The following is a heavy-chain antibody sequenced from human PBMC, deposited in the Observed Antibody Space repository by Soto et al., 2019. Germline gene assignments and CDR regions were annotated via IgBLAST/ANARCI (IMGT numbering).Heavy chain of an antibody. CDR1: GGTFSSQT. CDR3: ARPAVNDLDADSSAFDI. V-gene: IGHV1-69*02. CDR2: VIPIIGEG. J-gene: IGHJ3*02. D-gene: IGHD1-1*01. Sequence: QVQLVQSGAEVKEPGSSVKVSCKVSGGTFSSQTINWVRQVPGQGLEWMGSVIPIIGEGKYAQSFLGRVTITADRSTRTAYMERSSRRSEDTAVYYCARPAVNDLDADSSAFDIWGQGTMVTVSS.